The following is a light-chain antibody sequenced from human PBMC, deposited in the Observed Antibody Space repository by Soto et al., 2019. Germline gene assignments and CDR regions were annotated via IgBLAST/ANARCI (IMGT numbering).Light chain of an antibody. CDR3: SSYTSSSSTLDVV. CDR1: SSGVGGYNY. J-gene: IGLJ2*01. Sequence: QSALTQPASASGSPGQSITISCTGTSSGVGGYNYVSWYQQHPSKAPKLMIYDVSYRPSGVSNRFSGSKSGNTASLTISGLQAEDEADYYCSSYTSSSSTLDVVFGGGTKVTVL. CDR2: DVS. V-gene: IGLV2-14*01.